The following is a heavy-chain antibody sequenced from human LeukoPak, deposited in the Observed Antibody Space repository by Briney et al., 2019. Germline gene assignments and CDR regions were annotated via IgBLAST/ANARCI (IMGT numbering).Heavy chain of an antibody. CDR3: ARRAVIGGMDV. Sequence: SETLSLTCTVSGGSISSYYWSWIRQPPGKGLEWIGYIYYSGSTNYNPSLKSRVTISVDTSKNQFSLKLSSVTAADTAVYYCARRAVIGGMDVWGQGTTVTVSS. CDR2: IYYSGST. V-gene: IGHV4-59*01. CDR1: GGSISSYY. J-gene: IGHJ6*02. D-gene: IGHD3-16*02.